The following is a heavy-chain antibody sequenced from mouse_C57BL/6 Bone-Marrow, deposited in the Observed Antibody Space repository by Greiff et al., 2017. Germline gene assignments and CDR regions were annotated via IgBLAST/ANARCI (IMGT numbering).Heavy chain of an antibody. D-gene: IGHD2-2*01. J-gene: IGHJ4*01. Sequence: VKLQESGAELVKPGASVKLSCKASGYTFTSYWMHWVKQRPGQGLEWIGYIIPSSGYTKYNQKFKDKATLTADKSSNTAYMQLSSLTADDYAVYTRAKEGSTEVKGCVMDYWGQGTSVTVSS. V-gene: IGHV1-7*01. CDR2: IIPSSGYT. CDR3: AKEGSTEVKGCVMDY. CDR1: GYTFTSYW.